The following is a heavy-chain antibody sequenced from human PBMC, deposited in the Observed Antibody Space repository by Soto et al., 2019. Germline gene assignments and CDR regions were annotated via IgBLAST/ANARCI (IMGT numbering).Heavy chain of an antibody. V-gene: IGHV3-7*04. Sequence: EDQLVESGGGLVQPGGSLRLTCAVSGFSFRSDWMNWVRQAPGKGLEWVAHTNQDGSEKYYLDSVKGRFTIFRDNAKNALYLQVNSRRAEDTAVFYCSGGVGDAIWGQGTLVTVSS. CDR2: TNQDGSEK. CDR1: GFSFRSDW. D-gene: IGHD1-26*01. CDR3: SGGVGDAI. J-gene: IGHJ4*02.